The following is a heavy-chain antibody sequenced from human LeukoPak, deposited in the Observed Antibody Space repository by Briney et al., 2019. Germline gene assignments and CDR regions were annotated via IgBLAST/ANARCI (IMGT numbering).Heavy chain of an antibody. J-gene: IGHJ4*02. CDR1: GFTFSSYS. V-gene: IGHV3-21*01. Sequence: GGSLRLSCAASGFTFSSYSMNWVRQAPGKGLELVSSISSSSSYIYYADSVKGRFTISRDNAKNSLYLQMNSLRAEDTAVYYCARGDSSGYYPCDYWGQGTLVTVSS. CDR3: ARGDSSGYYPCDY. D-gene: IGHD3-22*01. CDR2: ISSSSSYI.